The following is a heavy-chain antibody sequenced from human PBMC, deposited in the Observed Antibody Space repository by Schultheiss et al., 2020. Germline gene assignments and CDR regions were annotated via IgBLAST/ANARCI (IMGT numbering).Heavy chain of an antibody. V-gene: IGHV1-2*02. CDR1: GYTFTGYY. CDR2: INPNSGGT. CDR3: ARSRITMVRGVITSWFDP. Sequence: ASVKVSCKASGYTFTGYYMHWVRQAPGQGLEWMGWINPNSGGTNYAQKFQGRVTMTRDTSISTAYMELSRLRSDDTAVYYCARSRITMVRGVITSWFDPWGQGTLVTVSS. J-gene: IGHJ5*02. D-gene: IGHD3-10*01.